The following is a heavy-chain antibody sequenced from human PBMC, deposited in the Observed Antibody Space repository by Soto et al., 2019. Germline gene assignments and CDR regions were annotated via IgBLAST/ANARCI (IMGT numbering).Heavy chain of an antibody. J-gene: IGHJ4*02. V-gene: IGHV3-30-3*01. D-gene: IGHD6-19*01. CDR1: GFIFTTYA. CDR2: ISYDGNHE. Sequence: GGSLRLSCAASGFIFTTYAIHWVRQAPGKGLEWVAVISYDGNHEYYADSVRGRFTISRDNSKNTLYLQMDSLRADDTALYYCARSSVAGTWGYYFDYWGQGALVTVSS. CDR3: ARSSVAGTWGYYFDY.